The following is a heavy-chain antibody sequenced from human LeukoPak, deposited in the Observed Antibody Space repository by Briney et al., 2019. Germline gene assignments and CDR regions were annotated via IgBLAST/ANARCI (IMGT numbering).Heavy chain of an antibody. CDR3: AKCFKGRIHNAFDI. D-gene: IGHD3-16*01. CDR2: ISYDGSNK. Sequence: GRSLRLSCAASGFTFSSYAMHWVRQAPGKGLEWVAVISYDGSNKYYADSVKGRFTISRDNSKNTLYLQMNSLRAEDTAVYYCAKCFKGRIHNAFDIWGQGTMVTVSS. CDR1: GFTFSSYA. V-gene: IGHV3-30*18. J-gene: IGHJ3*02.